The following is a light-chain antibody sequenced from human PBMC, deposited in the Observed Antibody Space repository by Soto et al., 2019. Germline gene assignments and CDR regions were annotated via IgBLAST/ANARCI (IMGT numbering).Light chain of an antibody. CDR1: QSISSW. J-gene: IGKJ1*01. CDR2: KAS. Sequence: DIQMTQSPSTLSASVGDRVTITCRASQSISSWLAWYQQKPGKAPKLLSYKASSLETGVPSRFSGSGSGTEFTLIISSLQPDDLASYYCQQDGSSSPWTCGQGTKVEIK. V-gene: IGKV1-5*03. CDR3: QQDGSSSPWT.